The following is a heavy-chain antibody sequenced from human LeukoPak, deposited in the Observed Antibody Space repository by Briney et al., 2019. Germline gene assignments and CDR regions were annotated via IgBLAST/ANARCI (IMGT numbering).Heavy chain of an antibody. V-gene: IGHV1-8*02. CDR1: GGTFSSYA. J-gene: IGHJ5*02. CDR3: ARGKLLWFGELSPPRGFDP. Sequence: ASVKVSCKASGGTFSSYAISWVRQATGQGLEWMGWMNPNSGNTGYAQKFQGRVTMTRNTSISTAYMELSSLRSEDTAVYYCARGKLLWFGELSPPRGFDPWGQGTLVTVSS. D-gene: IGHD3-10*01. CDR2: MNPNSGNT.